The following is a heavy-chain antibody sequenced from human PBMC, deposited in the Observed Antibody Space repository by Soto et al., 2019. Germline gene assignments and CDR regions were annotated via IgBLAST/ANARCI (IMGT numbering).Heavy chain of an antibody. Sequence: QVQLVESGGGVVQPGRSLRLSCAASGFTFSNYAMHWVRQAPGKGLEWVAVISHDGHNKYYPDSVKGRFTISRDSSKNTLYLQMNSLRVEDTAVYSCARDSGSSWYFGMDVWGQGTTVTVS. CDR1: GFTFSNYA. J-gene: IGHJ6*02. V-gene: IGHV3-30-3*01. CDR2: ISHDGHNK. D-gene: IGHD6-13*01. CDR3: ARDSGSSWYFGMDV.